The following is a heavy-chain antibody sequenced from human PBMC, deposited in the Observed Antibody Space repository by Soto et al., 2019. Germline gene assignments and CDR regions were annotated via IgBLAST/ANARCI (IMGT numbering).Heavy chain of an antibody. CDR3: ARAGTTVTTHFDY. Sequence: QVQLVQSGAEVKKPGSSVKVSCKASGGTFSSYAISWVRQAPGQGLEWMGGIIPIFGTANYAQKFQGSVTVTADESASTAYIELSSLRSEDTAVYYFARAGTTVTTHFDYWDQGTLVTVSA. J-gene: IGHJ4*02. CDR1: GGTFSSYA. D-gene: IGHD4-17*01. V-gene: IGHV1-69*12. CDR2: IIPIFGTA.